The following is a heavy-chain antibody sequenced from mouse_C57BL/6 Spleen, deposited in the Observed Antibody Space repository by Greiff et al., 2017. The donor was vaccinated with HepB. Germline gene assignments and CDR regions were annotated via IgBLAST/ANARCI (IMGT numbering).Heavy chain of an antibody. D-gene: IGHD5-1*01. V-gene: IGHV2-2*01. Sequence: QVQLQQSGPGLVQPSQSLSITCTVSGFSLTSYGVHWVRQSPGKGLEWLGVIWSGGSTDYNAAFISRLSISKDNSKSQVFFKKNSLQADDTAIYYCARRDLTFYYFDYWGQGTTLTVSS. J-gene: IGHJ2*01. CDR3: ARRDLTFYYFDY. CDR1: GFSLTSYG. CDR2: IWSGGST.